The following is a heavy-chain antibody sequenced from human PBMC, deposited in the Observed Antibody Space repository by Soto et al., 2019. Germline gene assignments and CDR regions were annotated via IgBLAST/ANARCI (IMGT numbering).Heavy chain of an antibody. CDR2: INTDGSVA. Sequence: EVQLVESGGGLVQPGESLRLSCAAYGLTFRSYWMHWVRQAPGKGLVWVSRINTDGSVAMYVDSVKGRFTISRDNAKNTLDLHMHTLRAEDTAVYYCVRDMQFWRLDSWGQGTLVTVSS. D-gene: IGHD3-3*02. V-gene: IGHV3-74*03. CDR3: VRDMQFWRLDS. CDR1: GLTFRSYW. J-gene: IGHJ4*02.